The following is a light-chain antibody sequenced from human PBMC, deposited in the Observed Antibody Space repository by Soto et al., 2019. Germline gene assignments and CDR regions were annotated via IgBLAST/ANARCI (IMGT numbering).Light chain of an antibody. CDR3: QQRSNWLYT. Sequence: EIVLTQSPATLSLSPGERATLSCRASQSVSSYLAWYQQKPGQAPTLLIHDASNRATGIPARFSGSGSGTDFTLTISSLEPEDFAVYYCQQRSNWLYTFGQGTKLEIK. J-gene: IGKJ2*01. CDR2: DAS. CDR1: QSVSSY. V-gene: IGKV3-11*01.